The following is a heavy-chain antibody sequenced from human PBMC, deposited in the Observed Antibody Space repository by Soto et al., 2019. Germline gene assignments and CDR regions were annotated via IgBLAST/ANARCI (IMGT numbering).Heavy chain of an antibody. CDR2: ITGSGGST. CDR1: GFTFGTYA. D-gene: IGHD2-2*01. V-gene: IGHV3-23*01. J-gene: IGHJ4*02. CDR3: AKQFIVVVPAFFDY. Sequence: QSGGSLRLSCAASGFTFGTYAMSWVRQAPGKGLEWVSGITGSGGSTYYADSVKGRFTISRDNSKNTLYLQMNSLRAEDTAVYYCAKQFIVVVPAFFDYWGQGTLVTVSS.